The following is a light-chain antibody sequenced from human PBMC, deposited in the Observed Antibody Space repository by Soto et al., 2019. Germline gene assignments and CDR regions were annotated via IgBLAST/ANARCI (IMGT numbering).Light chain of an antibody. J-gene: IGKJ1*01. CDR1: QSVSSD. CDR3: HQYINWPRGT. CDR2: GAS. Sequence: EVVMTQSPATLSVSPGEGATLSCRASQSVSSDLAWYQQKPGQAPRLLIYGASTRATGIPARFSGSGSGTEFTLTISSLQSEDFAVYYCHQYINWPRGTFGQGTKVDIK. V-gene: IGKV3-15*01.